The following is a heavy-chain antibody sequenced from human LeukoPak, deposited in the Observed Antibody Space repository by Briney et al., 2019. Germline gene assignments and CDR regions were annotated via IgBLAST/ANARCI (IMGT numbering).Heavy chain of an antibody. J-gene: IGHJ4*02. D-gene: IGHD4-17*01. V-gene: IGHV4-30-4*01. CDR2: IYYSGST. CDR3: ARLFGDYSY. CDR1: GGSISGDYY. Sequence: SETLSLTCTVSGGSISGDYYWSWIRQPPGRGLEWIGYIYYSGSTHYSPSLKSRLTISVDTSKNQFSLRLNSVTAADTAVYFCARLFGDYSYWGQGTLVTVSS.